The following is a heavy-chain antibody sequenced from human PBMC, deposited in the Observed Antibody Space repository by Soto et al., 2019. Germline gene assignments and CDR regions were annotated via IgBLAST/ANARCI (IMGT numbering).Heavy chain of an antibody. CDR1: GFTFSSYS. CDR3: AKSYDFRYGDLSTADY. Sequence: GGSLRLSCAASGFTFSSYSMNWVRQAPGKGLEWVSSISSSSSYIYYADSVKGRFTISRDNSKNTLYLQMNSLRAEDTAVYYCAKSYDFRYGDLSTADYWGQGTLVTVSS. J-gene: IGHJ4*02. CDR2: ISSSSSYI. D-gene: IGHD5-12*01. V-gene: IGHV3-21*01.